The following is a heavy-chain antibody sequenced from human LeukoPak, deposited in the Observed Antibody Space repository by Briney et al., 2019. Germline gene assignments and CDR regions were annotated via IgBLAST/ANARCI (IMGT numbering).Heavy chain of an antibody. CDR3: AKAPSGYGMGTWGYFES. Sequence: PGGSLRLSCAASGFTFSSYATSWVRHAPGKGLEWASAISGSGGDTYYADSVKGRFTISRDNSKNTLFLQMNSLRAEDTAVYYCAKAPSGYGMGTWGYFESWGQGILVTVSS. J-gene: IGHJ4*02. D-gene: IGHD3-10*01. CDR1: GFTFSSYA. V-gene: IGHV3-23*01. CDR2: ISGSGGDT.